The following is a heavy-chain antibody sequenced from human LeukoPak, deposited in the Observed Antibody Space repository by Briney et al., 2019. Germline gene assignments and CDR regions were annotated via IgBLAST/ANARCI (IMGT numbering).Heavy chain of an antibody. J-gene: IGHJ4*02. CDR2: INPNSGGT. CDR3: ARGGYYYDSSGYYSSFDY. V-gene: IGHV1-2*02. Sequence: ASVKVSCKASGYTFTGYYMHWVRQAPGQGLEWMGWINPNSGGTNYAQKFQGRVTMTRDTSISTAYMELSRLRSDDTAVYYCARGGYYYDSSGYYSSFDYWGQGTLVTASS. D-gene: IGHD3-22*01. CDR1: GYTFTGYY.